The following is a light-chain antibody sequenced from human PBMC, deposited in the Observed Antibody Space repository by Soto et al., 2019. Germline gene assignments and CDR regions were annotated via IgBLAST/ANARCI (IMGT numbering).Light chain of an antibody. Sequence: SYELTQPPSVSVSPGQTASITCSGDKLGDKYTCWYQRKPGQSPVLVIYQDRKRPSGIPERFSGSNSGNTATLTISGTQAMDEADYYCQAWDSSTVVFGGGTKVTVL. CDR3: QAWDSSTVV. V-gene: IGLV3-1*01. J-gene: IGLJ2*01. CDR2: QDR. CDR1: KLGDKY.